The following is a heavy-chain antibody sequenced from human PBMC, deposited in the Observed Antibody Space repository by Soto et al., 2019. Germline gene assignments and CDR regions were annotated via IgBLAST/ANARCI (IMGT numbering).Heavy chain of an antibody. J-gene: IGHJ6*02. D-gene: IGHD3-10*01. CDR2: ISGSGGST. V-gene: IGHV3-23*01. Sequence: EVQLLESGGGLVQPGGSLRLSCAASGFTFSSYAMGWVRQAPGKGLEWVSAISGSGGSTYYADSVKGRFTISRDNSKNTLYLQMNSLRAEDTAVYYCAKDSGSGKDYYYYGMDVWGQGTTVTVSS. CDR3: AKDSGSGKDYYYYGMDV. CDR1: GFTFSSYA.